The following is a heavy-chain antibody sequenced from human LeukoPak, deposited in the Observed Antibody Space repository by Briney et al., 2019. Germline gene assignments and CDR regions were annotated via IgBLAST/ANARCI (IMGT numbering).Heavy chain of an antibody. CDR3: ARVMSSSWWITFDY. CDR2: INAGNGNT. Sequence: GASVKVSCKASGYTFTSYAMHWVRQAPGQGLEWTGWINAGNGNTKYSQKFQGRVTITRDTSASTAYMELSSLRSEDTAVYYCARVMSSSWWITFDYWGQGTLVTVSS. CDR1: GYTFTSYA. V-gene: IGHV1-3*01. J-gene: IGHJ4*02. D-gene: IGHD6-13*01.